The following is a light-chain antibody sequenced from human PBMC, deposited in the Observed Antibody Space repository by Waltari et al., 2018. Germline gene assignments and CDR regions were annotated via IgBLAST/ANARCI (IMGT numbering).Light chain of an antibody. CDR1: RSDVGSYNL. J-gene: IGLJ3*02. V-gene: IGLV2-23*01. Sequence: QSALTQPASVSGSPGQSITISCTGTRSDVGSYNLVSWYQQHPDKAPKLMIYEGSKRPSGVSNRFSGSKSGNTASLTISGLQAEDEADYYCCSYAASSVRVFGGGTKLTVL. CDR3: CSYAASSVRV. CDR2: EGS.